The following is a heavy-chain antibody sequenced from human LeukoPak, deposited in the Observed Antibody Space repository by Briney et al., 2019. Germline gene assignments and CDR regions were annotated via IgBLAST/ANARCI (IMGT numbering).Heavy chain of an antibody. CDR3: ARGVPIAAAGRGWGY. CDR2: ISSSSSTI. CDR1: GGSFSSYS. J-gene: IGHJ4*02. D-gene: IGHD6-13*01. V-gene: IGHV3-48*04. Sequence: QPSETLSLTCTVSGGSFSSYSMNWVRQAPGKGLEWVSYISSSSSTIYYADSVKGRFTTSRDNAKNSLYLQMNSLRAEDTAVYYCARGVPIAAAGRGWGYWGQGTLVTVSS.